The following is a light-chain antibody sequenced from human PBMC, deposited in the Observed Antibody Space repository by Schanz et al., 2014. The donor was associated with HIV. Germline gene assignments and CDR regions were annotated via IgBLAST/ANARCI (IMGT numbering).Light chain of an antibody. CDR1: SSDVGGYNF. Sequence: QSALTQPASVSGSPGQSITISCTGTSSDVGGYNFVSWYQQHPGKAPKLMICDVSNRPSGVSNRFSGSKSGNTASLTVSGLQAEDEADYYCSSYAGSNNYVFGTGTKVTVL. CDR2: DVS. J-gene: IGLJ1*01. V-gene: IGLV2-14*03. CDR3: SSYAGSNNYV.